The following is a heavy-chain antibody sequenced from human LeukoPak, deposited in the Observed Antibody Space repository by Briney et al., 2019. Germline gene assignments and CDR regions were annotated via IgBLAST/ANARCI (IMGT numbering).Heavy chain of an antibody. V-gene: IGHV4-59*01. Sequence: PSETLSLTCTVSGGSISSYYWSWIRQPPGKGLEGIGYIYHSGSTNYNPSLKSRVTISVDTSKNQFSLKLSSVTAADTAVYYCATSRYDSSGYYPLWGQGTLVTVSS. CDR3: ATSRYDSSGYYPL. CDR1: GGSISSYY. D-gene: IGHD3-22*01. J-gene: IGHJ4*02. CDR2: IYHSGST.